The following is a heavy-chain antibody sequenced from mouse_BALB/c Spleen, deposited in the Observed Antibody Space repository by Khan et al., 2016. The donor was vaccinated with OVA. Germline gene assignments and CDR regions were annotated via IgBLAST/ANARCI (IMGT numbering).Heavy chain of an antibody. D-gene: IGHD1-3*01. CDR3: ARLEDI. V-gene: IGHV2-9*02. J-gene: IGHJ2*01. CDR1: GFSSISYG. CDR2: IWAGGST. Sequence: VQLQESGPGLVAPSQSLSITRTVSGFSSISYGAHWVRQPPGKGLELLGVIWAGGSTNYNSARTPRLSISKDNSKSKVFLKMNSLQTDDTAMYXCARLEDIWGQGTTLTVSS.